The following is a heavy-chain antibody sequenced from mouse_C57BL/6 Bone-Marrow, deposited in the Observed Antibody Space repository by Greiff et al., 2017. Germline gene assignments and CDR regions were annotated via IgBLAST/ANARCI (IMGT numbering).Heavy chain of an antibody. CDR3: TTYSNYYAMDY. CDR2: IDPENGDT. Sequence: EVKLMESGAELVRPGASVKLSCTASGFNIKDDYMNWVKQRPEQGLEWIGWIDPENGDTEYASKFQGKATITADTSSNTAYLQLSSLTSEDTAVXYCTTYSNYYAMDYWGQGTSVTVSS. J-gene: IGHJ4*01. D-gene: IGHD2-5*01. CDR1: GFNIKDDY. V-gene: IGHV14-4*01.